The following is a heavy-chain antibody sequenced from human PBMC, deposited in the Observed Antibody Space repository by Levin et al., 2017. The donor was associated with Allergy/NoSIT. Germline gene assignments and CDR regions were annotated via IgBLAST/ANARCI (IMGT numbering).Heavy chain of an antibody. CDR3: ARRSTRDYYYYMDV. CDR1: GYSFTSYW. D-gene: IGHD2/OR15-2a*01. V-gene: IGHV5-51*01. J-gene: IGHJ6*03. Sequence: GGSLRLSCQGSGYSFTSYWIGWVRQMPGKGLEWMGIIYPGDSDTRYSPSFQGQVTISADKSISTAYLPWSSLKASDTAIYYCARRSTRDYYYYMDVWGKGTTVTVSS. CDR2: IYPGDSDT.